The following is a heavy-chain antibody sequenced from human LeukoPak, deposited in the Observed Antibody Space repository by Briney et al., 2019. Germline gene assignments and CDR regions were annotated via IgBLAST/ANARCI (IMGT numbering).Heavy chain of an antibody. CDR1: GDSVSNNLAA. J-gene: IGHJ4*02. CDR3: TRDHAGLGY. V-gene: IGHV6-1*01. Sequence: SQTLSVTCAISGDSVSNNLAAWNWIRHSPSRGLEWLGMKYYRSQWYYGYTESVRSRMTIIVDTSKNQFSLRLHSVTPVDTAIYYCTRDHAGLGYWGKGTLVTVSS. CDR2: KYYRSQWYY.